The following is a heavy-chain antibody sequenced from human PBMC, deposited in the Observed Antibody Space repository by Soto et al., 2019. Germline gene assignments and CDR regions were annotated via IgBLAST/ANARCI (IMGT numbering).Heavy chain of an antibody. Sequence: QVQLVQSGAEVKELGASVKVSCKASGYTFTAYYIHWVRQAPGQGLEWVGWINPNSGDTNYAQRFQGWVTMTGDTSVSTAYMDLTRLRSDDTAVYYCARGGYTYGYGLDYWGQGTLVTVSS. CDR2: INPNSGDT. J-gene: IGHJ4*02. CDR3: ARGGYTYGYGLDY. V-gene: IGHV1-2*04. CDR1: GYTFTAYY. D-gene: IGHD5-18*01.